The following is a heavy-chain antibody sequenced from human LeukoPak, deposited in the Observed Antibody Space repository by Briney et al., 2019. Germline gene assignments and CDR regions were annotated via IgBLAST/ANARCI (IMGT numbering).Heavy chain of an antibody. J-gene: IGHJ4*02. CDR3: ARVISGTYGLDY. CDR1: GFTFSDYH. V-gene: IGHV3-11*01. CDR2: ISSSGTTI. Sequence: GGTLRLSCVASGFTFSDYHMSWIRQAPGKGLEWISYISSSGTTIYHAGSVKGRFTISRDNAKDSLYLQMNSLRADDAAIYYWARVISGTYGLDYWGQGTLVTVSS. D-gene: IGHD3-10*01.